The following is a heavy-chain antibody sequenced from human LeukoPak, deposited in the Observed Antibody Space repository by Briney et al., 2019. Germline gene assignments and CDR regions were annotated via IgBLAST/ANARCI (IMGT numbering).Heavy chain of an antibody. CDR3: ARAVGSGWSSYFDY. Sequence: VASVKVSCKASGYTFTSFGISWVRQAPGQGLEWMGWITTYNGNTKYAQKVQGRATMTTDTSTSTAYMELRSLRSDDTAVYYCARAVGSGWSSYFDYWGQGTLVAVSS. D-gene: IGHD6-19*01. J-gene: IGHJ4*02. V-gene: IGHV1-18*01. CDR2: ITTYNGNT. CDR1: GYTFTSFG.